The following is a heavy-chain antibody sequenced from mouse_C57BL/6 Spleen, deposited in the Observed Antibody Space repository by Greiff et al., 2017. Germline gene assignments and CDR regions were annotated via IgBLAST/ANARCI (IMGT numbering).Heavy chain of an antibody. CDR2: INPYNGDT. J-gene: IGHJ4*01. CDR3: ARGRGDYYAMDY. V-gene: IGHV1-20*01. Sequence: VQLQQSGPELVKPGDSVKISCKASGYSFTGYFMNWVMQSHGKSLEWIGRINPYNGDTFYNQKFKGKATLTVDKSSSTAHMELRSLTSEDSAVYYCARGRGDYYAMDYWGQGTSVTVSS. CDR1: GYSFTGYF.